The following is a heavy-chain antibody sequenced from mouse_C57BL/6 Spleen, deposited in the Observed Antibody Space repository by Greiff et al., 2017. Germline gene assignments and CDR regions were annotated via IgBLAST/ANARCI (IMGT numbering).Heavy chain of an antibody. D-gene: IGHD1-1*01. J-gene: IGHJ2*01. CDR2: IDPEDGET. CDR1: GFNIKDYY. V-gene: IGHV14-2*01. Sequence: VQLQQSGAELVKPGASVKLSCTASGFNIKDYYMHWVKQRTEQGLEWIGRIDPEDGETKYAPKFQGKATLTADTSSNTAYLQLSSLTSEDTAVYYCAYYYYGSSYYLDYWGQGTTLTVSS. CDR3: AYYYYGSSYYLDY.